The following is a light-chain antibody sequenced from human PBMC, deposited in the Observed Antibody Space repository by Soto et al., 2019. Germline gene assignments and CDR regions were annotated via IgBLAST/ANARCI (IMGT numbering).Light chain of an antibody. J-gene: IGKJ5*01. CDR1: QAVTSKF. CDR2: GAS. Sequence: EIVLTQSPGTLSLSPGDEATLSCKASQAVTSKFLAWYQQKAGQPPRLLILGASTRATGIPARFSGSGSGTEFTLTISSLQSEDFAVYYCQQRSDWPPGFGQGTRLEI. CDR3: QQRSDWPPG. V-gene: IGKV3-15*01.